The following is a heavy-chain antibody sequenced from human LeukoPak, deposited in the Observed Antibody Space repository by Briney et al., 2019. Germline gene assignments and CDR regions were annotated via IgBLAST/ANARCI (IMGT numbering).Heavy chain of an antibody. D-gene: IGHD1-7*01. V-gene: IGHV3-9*03. CDR2: ISWNSGSI. Sequence: GGSLRLSCAASGFTFSSYAMHWVRQAPGKGLEWVSGISWNSGSIGYADSVKGRFTISRDNAKNSLYLQMNSLRAEDMALYYCAKGTRYNWNSDYFDYWGQGTLVTVSS. CDR1: GFTFSSYA. CDR3: AKGTRYNWNSDYFDY. J-gene: IGHJ4*02.